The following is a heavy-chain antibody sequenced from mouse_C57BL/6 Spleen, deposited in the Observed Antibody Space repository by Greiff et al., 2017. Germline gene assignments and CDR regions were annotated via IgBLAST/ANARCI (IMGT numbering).Heavy chain of an antibody. CDR3: ARSYGNYAMDY. J-gene: IGHJ4*01. D-gene: IGHD2-1*01. CDR1: GFSLTSYG. Sequence: QVQLKESGPGLVQPSQSLSITCTVSGFSLTSYGVHWVRQSPGKGLEWLGVIWSGGSTDYNAAFISRLSISKDNPKSQVFFKMNSLQADDTAIYYCARSYGNYAMDYWGQGTSVTVSS. V-gene: IGHV2-2*01. CDR2: IWSGGST.